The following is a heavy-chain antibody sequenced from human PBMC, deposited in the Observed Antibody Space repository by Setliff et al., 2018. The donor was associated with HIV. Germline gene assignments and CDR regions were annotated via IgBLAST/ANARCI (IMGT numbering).Heavy chain of an antibody. Sequence: PSETLSLTCAVYGGPFSGYYWGWIRQSPGMGLEWIGEVHHSGRTTNYNPSLKSRVTMSVDTSKNQFSLKLTSVTAADTGTYYCARDSEPMSGTWYDYWGQGTLVTVSS. V-gene: IGHV4-34*01. CDR3: ARDSEPMSGTWYDY. J-gene: IGHJ4*02. D-gene: IGHD1-1*01. CDR2: VHHSGRTT. CDR1: GGPFSGYY.